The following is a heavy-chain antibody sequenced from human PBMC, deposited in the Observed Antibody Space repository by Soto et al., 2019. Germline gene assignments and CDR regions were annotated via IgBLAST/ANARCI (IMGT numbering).Heavy chain of an antibody. V-gene: IGHV5-51*01. CDR3: ARQLRRPYYYYYRMDV. J-gene: IGHJ6*02. D-gene: IGHD4-17*01. CDR1: GYSFTSYW. Sequence: GESLKISCNGSGYSFTSYWIGWVRQMPGKGLEWMGIIYPGDSDTRYSPSFQGQVTISADKSISTAYLQWSSLKASDTVMYYCARQLRRPYYYYYRMDVWGQGTTVTVSS. CDR2: IYPGDSDT.